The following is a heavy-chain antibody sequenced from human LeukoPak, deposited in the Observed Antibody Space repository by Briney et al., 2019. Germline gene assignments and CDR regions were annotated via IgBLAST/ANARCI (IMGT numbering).Heavy chain of an antibody. V-gene: IGHV4-34*01. J-gene: IGHJ4*02. CDR1: GGSFSGYY. CDR2: INHSGST. CDR3: ARGRVYYYGSGSYNY. Sequence: SETLSLTCAVYGGSFSGYYWSWIRQPPGKGLEWIGEINHSGSTNYNPSLRSRVTISVDTSKNQFSLKLSSVTAADTAVYYCARGRVYYYGSGSYNYWGQGTLVTVSS. D-gene: IGHD3-10*01.